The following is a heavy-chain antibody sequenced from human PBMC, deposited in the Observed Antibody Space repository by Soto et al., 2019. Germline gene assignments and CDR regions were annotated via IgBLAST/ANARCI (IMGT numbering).Heavy chain of an antibody. V-gene: IGHV4-34*01. D-gene: IGHD6-13*01. CDR3: ARKGGSWYFSYGMDV. J-gene: IGHJ6*02. CDR2: INHSGST. Sequence: QVQLQQWGAGLLKPSETLSLTCAVYGGSFSGYYWSWIRQPPGKGLEWIGEINHSGSTNYNPSLKSRVTISVDTSKNQFSLKLSSVTAADTAVYYCARKGGSWYFSYGMDVWGQGTTVTVSS. CDR1: GGSFSGYY.